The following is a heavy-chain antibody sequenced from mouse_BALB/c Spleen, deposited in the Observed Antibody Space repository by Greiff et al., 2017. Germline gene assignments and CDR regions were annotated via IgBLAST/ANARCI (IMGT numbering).Heavy chain of an antibody. CDR3: ARAVNFLDY. V-gene: IGHV5-6-3*01. Sequence: DVMLVESGRGLVQPGGSLSLSCAASGFTFSSYGMSWVRQTPDKRLELVATINSNGGSTYYPDSVKGRFTSSRDNAKNTLYLQMSSLKSADTAMYDSARAVNFLDYWGQGTTLTVSS. J-gene: IGHJ2*01. D-gene: IGHD2-2*01. CDR2: INSNGGST. CDR1: GFTFSSYG.